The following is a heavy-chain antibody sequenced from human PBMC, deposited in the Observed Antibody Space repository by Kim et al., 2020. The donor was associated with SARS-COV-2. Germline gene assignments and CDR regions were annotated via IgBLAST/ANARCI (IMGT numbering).Heavy chain of an antibody. CDR1: GFSFSTYA. D-gene: IGHD2-15*01. Sequence: GGSLRLSCAASGFSFSTYAMSWVRQAPGKGLEWVSSIYSSGNSYYADSVKGRFTISRDNSKNTLYLQMNSLRAEDTAVYYCAKTRSSSSSCPESWGQGA. CDR2: IYSSGNS. V-gene: IGHV3-23*03. CDR3: AKTRSSSSSCPES. J-gene: IGHJ5*02.